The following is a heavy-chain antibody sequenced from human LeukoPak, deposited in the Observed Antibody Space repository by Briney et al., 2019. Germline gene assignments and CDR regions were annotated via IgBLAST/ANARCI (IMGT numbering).Heavy chain of an antibody. CDR3: ARGAHRRDDYGGFFDY. Sequence: PGGSLRLSCATSGFTFSDYGIHWVRQAPGKGLEWVAFIRSDGTTKNYADFVKGRFIISRDNSKNTVYLEMNSLRPEDTALYYCARGAHRRDDYGGFFDYWGQGTLVTVSS. CDR2: IRSDGTTK. J-gene: IGHJ4*02. CDR1: GFTFSDYG. D-gene: IGHD4-23*01. V-gene: IGHV3-30*02.